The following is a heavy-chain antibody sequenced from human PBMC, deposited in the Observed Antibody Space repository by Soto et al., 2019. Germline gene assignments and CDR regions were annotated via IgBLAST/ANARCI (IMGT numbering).Heavy chain of an antibody. CDR3: ARYTNSWSSFDY. V-gene: IGHV4-59*01. CDR2: TYYSVGT. D-gene: IGHD6-13*01. J-gene: IGHJ4*02. CDR1: GGSISSYY. Sequence: SETLSLTCTVSGGSISSYYWSWIRQPPGKGLEWIGYTYYSVGTNYNPSLKSRVTISLDTSKNQISLKLSSVTAADTALYYCARYTNSWSSFDYWGQGTRVTVS.